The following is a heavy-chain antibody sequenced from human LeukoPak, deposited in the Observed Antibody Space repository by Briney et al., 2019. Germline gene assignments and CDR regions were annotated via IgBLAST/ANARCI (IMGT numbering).Heavy chain of an antibody. D-gene: IGHD6-13*01. J-gene: IGHJ5*02. CDR2: INAGNGNT. Sequence: PSASVKVSCKASGYTFTSYAMHWVRQAPGQRLEWMGWINAGNGNTKYSQKFQGRVTITRDTSASTVYMELSSLRSEDTAVYYCARDIDRVFNWFDPWGQGTLVTVSS. V-gene: IGHV1-3*01. CDR1: GYTFTSYA. CDR3: ARDIDRVFNWFDP.